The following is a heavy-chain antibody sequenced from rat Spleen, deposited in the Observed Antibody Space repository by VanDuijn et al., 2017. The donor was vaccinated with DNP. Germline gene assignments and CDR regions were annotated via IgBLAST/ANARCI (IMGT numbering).Heavy chain of an antibody. CDR3: TRHRTIMPYYYAMDA. CDR1: GFTFSNYD. V-gene: IGHV5-25*01. J-gene: IGHJ4*01. D-gene: IGHD1-12*01. Sequence: EVQLVESGGGLVQPGRSMKFSCAATGFTFSNYDMAWVRQAPTKGLEWIASISTGGGNTYYGDSVKGRFTISRDNAKSTLYLQMNSLRSEDTATYYCTRHRTIMPYYYAMDAWGQGASVTVSS. CDR2: ISTGGGNT.